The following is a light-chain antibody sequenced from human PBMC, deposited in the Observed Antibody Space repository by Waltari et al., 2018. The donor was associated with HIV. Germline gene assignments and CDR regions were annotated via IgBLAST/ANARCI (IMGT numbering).Light chain of an antibody. Sequence: QSVLTQPPSVSAAPGQTVAISCSVCSSNLRTDYVSWYQHVPGSAPKLLIYDNDKRPAGTPDRFSGSKSGTSATLDITGLQTGDGADYYCGTWDRSLGGGVFGGGTKLTVL. CDR1: SSNLRTDY. CDR3: GTWDRSLGGGV. J-gene: IGLJ3*02. V-gene: IGLV1-51*01. CDR2: DND.